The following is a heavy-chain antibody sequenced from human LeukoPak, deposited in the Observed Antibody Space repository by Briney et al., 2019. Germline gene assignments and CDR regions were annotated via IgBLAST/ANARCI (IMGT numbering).Heavy chain of an antibody. D-gene: IGHD2-2*01. CDR2: IKSKTDGGTT. V-gene: IGHV3-15*01. CDR3: TTPPPLRCGTSCYDGLYGMDV. CDR1: GFTFSNAW. Sequence: GGSLRLSCAASGFTFSNAWMSWARQAPGKGLEWVGRIKSKTDGGTTDYAAPVKGRFTISRDDSKNTLYLQMNSLKTEDTAVYYCTTPPPLRCGTSCYDGLYGMDVWGQGTTVTVSS. J-gene: IGHJ6*02.